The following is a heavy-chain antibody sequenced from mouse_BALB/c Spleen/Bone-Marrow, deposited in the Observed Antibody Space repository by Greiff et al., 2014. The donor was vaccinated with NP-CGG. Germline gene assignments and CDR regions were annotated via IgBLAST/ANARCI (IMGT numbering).Heavy chain of an antibody. D-gene: IGHD5-5*01. CDR1: GFNIKDTY. CDR3: SRGYYDYLFALDL. CDR2: IDPANGNT. J-gene: IGHJ4*01. V-gene: IGHV14-3*02. Sequence: SGAELVKPGASVKLSCTASGFNIKDTYIYWVKQRPEQGLEWVGRIDPANGNTKYDPKFQGKATIAADTSSNTAYLQLSSLTSEDTAVYYCSRGYYDYLFALDLWGHGTSVSFSS.